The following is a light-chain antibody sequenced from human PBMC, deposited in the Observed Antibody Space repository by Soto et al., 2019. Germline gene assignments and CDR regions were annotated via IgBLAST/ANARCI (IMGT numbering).Light chain of an antibody. V-gene: IGLV2-14*03. CDR1: SSDVGGYNY. CDR3: SSFASSISVV. J-gene: IGLJ2*01. Sequence: QSALTQPASVSGSPGQSITISCTGTSSDVGGYNYVSWYQQHPGKAPKLMIYEVNNRPSGVSTRFSGSKSGTTASLTISGLLSEDEADYYCSSFASSISVVFGGGTKLTVL. CDR2: EVN.